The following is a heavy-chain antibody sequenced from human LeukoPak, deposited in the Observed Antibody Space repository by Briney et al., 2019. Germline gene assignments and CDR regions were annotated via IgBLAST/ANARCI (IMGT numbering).Heavy chain of an antibody. J-gene: IGHJ4*02. V-gene: IGHV5-51*01. CDR3: ATSVETGGASWYYFDY. CDR2: IYPGDSDT. D-gene: IGHD2-8*02. Sequence: GESLKISCKGSGYSFTSYWIAWVRQKPGKGLEWMGIIYPGDSDTRYSPSFQGQVTISADKSISTAYLQWSSLKASDTAIYYCATSVETGGASWYYFDYWGQGTLVTVSS. CDR1: GYSFTSYW.